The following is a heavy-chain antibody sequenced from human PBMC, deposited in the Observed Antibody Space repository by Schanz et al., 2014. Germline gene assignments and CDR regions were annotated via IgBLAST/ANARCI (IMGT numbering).Heavy chain of an antibody. CDR3: ARVQDDILTGSEYYYGMDV. CDR2: IRPDNGNT. CDR1: GYTFTDYG. Sequence: QVQLVQSGGEMKKPGASVKVSCKASGYTFTDYGLSWVRQAPGQGLEWLGWIRPDNGNTNYAQKLQGRVTMTTDTSTSTAYMELRSLRSDDTAVYYCARVQDDILTGSEYYYGMDVWGQGTTVTVSS. D-gene: IGHD3-9*01. V-gene: IGHV1-18*01. J-gene: IGHJ6*02.